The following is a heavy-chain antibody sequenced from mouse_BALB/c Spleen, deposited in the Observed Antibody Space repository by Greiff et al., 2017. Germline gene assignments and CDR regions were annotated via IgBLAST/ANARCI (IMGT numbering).Heavy chain of an antibody. Sequence: EVHLVESGGGLVKPGGSLKLSCAASGFTFSSYAMSWVRQSPEKRLEWVAEISSGGSYTYYPDTVTGRFTISRDNAKNTLYLEMSSLRSEDTAMYYCARDDYGSSYAMDYWGQGTSVTVSS. CDR3: ARDDYGSSYAMDY. CDR1: GFTFSSYA. V-gene: IGHV5-9-4*01. J-gene: IGHJ4*01. D-gene: IGHD1-1*01. CDR2: ISSGGSYT.